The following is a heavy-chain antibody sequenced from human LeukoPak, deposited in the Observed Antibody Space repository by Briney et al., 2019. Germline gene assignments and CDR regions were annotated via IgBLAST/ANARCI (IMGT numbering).Heavy chain of an antibody. CDR3: ARTITVPAAAEFDY. Sequence: ASVKASCKASGYTFTSYGISWVRQAPGQGLEWMGWISAYNGNTNYAQKPQGRVTMTTDTSTSTAYMELRSLRSDDTAVYYCARTITVPAAAEFDYWGQGTLVTVSS. CDR1: GYTFTSYG. D-gene: IGHD2-2*01. J-gene: IGHJ4*02. V-gene: IGHV1-18*04. CDR2: ISAYNGNT.